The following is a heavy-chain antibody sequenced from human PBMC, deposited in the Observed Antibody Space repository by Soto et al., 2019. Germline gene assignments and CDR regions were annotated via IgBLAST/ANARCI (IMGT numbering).Heavy chain of an antibody. J-gene: IGHJ4*02. V-gene: IGHV3-21*01. CDR1: GFTFRTYS. Sequence: EVPLVESGGGLVKPGGSLRLSCAASGFTFRTYSMNWVRQAPGKGLEWVSSISSSSRYIYYADSMKGRFTISRDNAKNSLYLQMNSLRGEDTAVYYCASLSIVGPTEYFDYWGQGTRVTVSS. D-gene: IGHD1-26*01. CDR3: ASLSIVGPTEYFDY. CDR2: ISSSSRYI.